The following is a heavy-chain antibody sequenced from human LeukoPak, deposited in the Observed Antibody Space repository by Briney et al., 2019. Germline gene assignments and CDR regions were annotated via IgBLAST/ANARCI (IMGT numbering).Heavy chain of an antibody. CDR2: INPNSGGT. CDR1: GYTFTSYG. V-gene: IGHV1-2*02. Sequence: ASVKVSCKASGYTFTSYGISWVRQAPGQGLEWMGWINPNSGGTNYAQKFQGRVTMTRDTSISTAYMELSRLRSDDTAVYYCARDLVGPFDYWGQGTLVTVSS. D-gene: IGHD1-26*01. J-gene: IGHJ4*02. CDR3: ARDLVGPFDY.